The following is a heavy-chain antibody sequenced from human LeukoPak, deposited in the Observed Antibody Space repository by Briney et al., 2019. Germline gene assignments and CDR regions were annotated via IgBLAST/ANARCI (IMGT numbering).Heavy chain of an antibody. D-gene: IGHD3-10*01. V-gene: IGHV3-30*02. J-gene: IGHJ4*02. Sequence: GGSLRLSCAASGFTFSSYGMHWVRQAPGKGLEWVAFIRYDGSNKYYADSVKGRFTISRDNSKNTLYLQMNSLRAEDTAVYYCATPARFGDGYYFDYWGQGTLVTVSS. CDR2: IRYDGSNK. CDR1: GFTFSSYG. CDR3: ATPARFGDGYYFDY.